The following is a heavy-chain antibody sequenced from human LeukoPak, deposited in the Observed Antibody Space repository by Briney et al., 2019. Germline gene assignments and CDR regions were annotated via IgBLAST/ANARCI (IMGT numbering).Heavy chain of an antibody. V-gene: IGHV1-8*01. Sequence: GASVKVSCTASGYTFTSYDINWVRQATGKGLEWMGWMNPNSSNTGYAQKFQGRFTMTRNTSISTAYMELSSLRSEDTAVYYCARRITTVTTGYYYYGMDVWGQGTTVTVSS. J-gene: IGHJ6*02. CDR1: GYTFTSYD. CDR2: MNPNSSNT. CDR3: ARRITTVTTGYYYYGMDV. D-gene: IGHD4-11*01.